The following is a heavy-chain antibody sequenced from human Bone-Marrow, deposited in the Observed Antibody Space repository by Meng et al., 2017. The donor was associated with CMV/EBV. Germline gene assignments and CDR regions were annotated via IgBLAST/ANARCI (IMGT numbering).Heavy chain of an antibody. J-gene: IGHJ6*02. V-gene: IGHV3-74*01. CDR2: INSDGSST. Sequence: GESLKISCAASGFTFSSFSMNWVRQAPGKGLVWVSRINSDGSSTSYADSVKGRFTISRDNAKNTLYLQMNSLRAEDTAVYYCARSRGSGPAYYYYYGMDVWGQGTTVTVSS. CDR1: GFTFSSFS. CDR3: ARSRGSGPAYYYYYGMDV. D-gene: IGHD6-19*01.